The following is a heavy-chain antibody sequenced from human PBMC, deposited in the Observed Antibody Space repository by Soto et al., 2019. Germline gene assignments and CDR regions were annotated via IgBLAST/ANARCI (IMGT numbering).Heavy chain of an antibody. CDR3: ARWGDCSGGSCYLGLDY. V-gene: IGHV4-31*03. D-gene: IGHD2-15*01. J-gene: IGHJ4*02. Sequence: SETLSLTCTVSGGSINSGSYYWSWVRQHPWKGLEWIGYISYSGITDYNPSLRSRVSISIDTSKNQFSLKLNSVTAADTAVYYCARWGDCSGGSCYLGLDYWGQGXLVTVYS. CDR1: GGSINSGSYY. CDR2: ISYSGIT.